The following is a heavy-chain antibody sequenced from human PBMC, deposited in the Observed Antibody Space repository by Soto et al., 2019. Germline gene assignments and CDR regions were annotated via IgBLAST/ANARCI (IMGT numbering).Heavy chain of an antibody. CDR2: ISGSGGST. Sequence: EVQLLESGGGLVQPGGSLRLSCAASGFTFSSYAMSWFRQAPGKGLEWVSAISGSGGSTYYADSVKGRFTISRDNSKNTLYLQMNSLRAEDTAVYYCAKDIEYCSGGSCYSGFDYWGQGTLVTVSS. J-gene: IGHJ4*02. CDR3: AKDIEYCSGGSCYSGFDY. D-gene: IGHD2-15*01. V-gene: IGHV3-23*01. CDR1: GFTFSSYA.